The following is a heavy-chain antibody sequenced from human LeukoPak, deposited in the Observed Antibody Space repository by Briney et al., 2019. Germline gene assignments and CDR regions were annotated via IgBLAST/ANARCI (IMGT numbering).Heavy chain of an antibody. D-gene: IGHD3-22*01. CDR1: GFTFSSYS. Sequence: GGSLRLSCAASGFTFSSYSMNWVRQAPGKGLEWVSSISSSSSYIYYADSVKGRFTISRDNAKNSLYLQMNSLRAEDTAVYYCAHCSYDLDAFDMWGQGTLVIVSS. J-gene: IGHJ3*02. CDR2: ISSSSSYI. CDR3: AHCSYDLDAFDM. V-gene: IGHV3-21*04.